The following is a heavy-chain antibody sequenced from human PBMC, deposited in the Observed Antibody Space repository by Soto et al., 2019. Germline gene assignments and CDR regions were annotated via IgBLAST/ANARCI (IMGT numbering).Heavy chain of an antibody. CDR1: GGSFSGNY. J-gene: IGHJ4*02. Sequence: QVQLQQWGAGLLKPSETLTLTCTVYGGSFSGNYWSWIRQPPGMGLEWIGEISHSGSGTNYNPSLKSRVTISFDTSKNQISLKLSSVTAADTAMYYCARGHLPGGNTFYYDYWGQGTLVSVSS. D-gene: IGHD2-15*01. CDR3: ARGHLPGGNTFYYDY. CDR2: ISHSGSGT. V-gene: IGHV4-34*01.